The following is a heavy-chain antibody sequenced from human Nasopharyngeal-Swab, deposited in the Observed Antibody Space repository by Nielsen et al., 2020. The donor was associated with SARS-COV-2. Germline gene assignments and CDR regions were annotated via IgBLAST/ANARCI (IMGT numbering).Heavy chain of an antibody. CDR3: ARDRPYYDFWSGSAFDI. V-gene: IGHV3-21*01. D-gene: IGHD3-3*01. CDR2: SSSSSSYI. CDR1: GFTFSSYS. J-gene: IGHJ3*02. Sequence: GESLKISCAASGFTFSSYSMNWVRQAPGKGLEWVSSSSSSSSYIYYADSVKGRFTISRDNAKNSLYLQMNSLRAEDTAVYYCARDRPYYDFWSGSAFDIWGQGTMVTVSS.